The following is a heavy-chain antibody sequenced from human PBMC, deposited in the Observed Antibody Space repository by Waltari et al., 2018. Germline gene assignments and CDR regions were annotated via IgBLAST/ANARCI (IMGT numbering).Heavy chain of an antibody. CDR2: IYHSGST. CDR1: GYSISSGYY. V-gene: IGHV4-38-2*01. D-gene: IGHD6-19*01. CDR3: ARRGSGWTFDP. Sequence: QVQLQESGPGLVKPSETLSLTCAVSGYSISSGYYWGWIRQPPGKGLEWIGSIYHSGSTYYNPSLKSRVTISVDTSKNQFSLKLSSVTAADTAVYYCARRGSGWTFDPWGQGTLVTVSS. J-gene: IGHJ5*02.